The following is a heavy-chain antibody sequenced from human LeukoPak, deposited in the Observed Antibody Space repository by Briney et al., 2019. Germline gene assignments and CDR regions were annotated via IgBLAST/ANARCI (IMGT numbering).Heavy chain of an antibody. Sequence: GASMKVSCKASGGTFSSYAISWVRQAPGQGLEWMGRIIPILGIANYAQKFQGRVTITADKSTSTAYMELSSLRSEDTAVYYCARVGGPAFFAGFRYYGMDVWGQGTTVTVSS. D-gene: IGHD3-9*01. CDR3: ARVGGPAFFAGFRYYGMDV. J-gene: IGHJ6*02. CDR1: GGTFSSYA. CDR2: IIPILGIA. V-gene: IGHV1-69*04.